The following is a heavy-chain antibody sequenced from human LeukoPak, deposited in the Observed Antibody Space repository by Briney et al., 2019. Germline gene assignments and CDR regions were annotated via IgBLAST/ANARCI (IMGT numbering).Heavy chain of an antibody. D-gene: IGHD3-9*01. V-gene: IGHV3-48*01. CDR2: ISSSSSTI. CDR3: ARADGDFDSGVDY. Sequence: GGSLRLSCAASGFTFSTYSMNWVCQAPGKGLEWVSYISSSSSTIYYADSVKGRFTISRDNAKNSLYLQMNSLRAEDTAVYYCARADGDFDSGVDYWGQGTLVTVSS. J-gene: IGHJ4*02. CDR1: GFTFSTYS.